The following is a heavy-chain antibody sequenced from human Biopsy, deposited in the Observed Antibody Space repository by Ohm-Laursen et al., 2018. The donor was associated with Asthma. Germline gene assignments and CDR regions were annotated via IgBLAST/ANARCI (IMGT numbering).Heavy chain of an antibody. V-gene: IGHV4-39*01. J-gene: IGHJ4*02. CDR2: ISYTGST. CDR1: ADSISSNNFY. Sequence: TLSRTCPVSADSISSNNFYWGWIRQPPGKGLEWIATISYTGSTYYNPSLKSRVTISVDTSKNQFSLKLSSVTAADTAVYYCARHSGNYYAQLNYWGQGTLVTVSS. D-gene: IGHD1-26*01. CDR3: ARHSGNYYAQLNY.